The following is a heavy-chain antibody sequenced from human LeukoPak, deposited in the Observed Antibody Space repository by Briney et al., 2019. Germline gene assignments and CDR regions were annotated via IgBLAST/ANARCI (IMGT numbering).Heavy chain of an antibody. CDR3: AKEGYDILTGYSNYMDV. D-gene: IGHD3-9*01. V-gene: IGHV1-18*01. Sequence: ASVKVSCKASGYTFTSYGISWVRQAPGQGLEWMGWISAYNGNTNYAQKLQGRVTMTTDTSTSTAYMELRSLRSDDTAVYYCAKEGYDILTGYSNYMDVWGKGTTVTISS. CDR1: GYTFTSYG. CDR2: ISAYNGNT. J-gene: IGHJ6*03.